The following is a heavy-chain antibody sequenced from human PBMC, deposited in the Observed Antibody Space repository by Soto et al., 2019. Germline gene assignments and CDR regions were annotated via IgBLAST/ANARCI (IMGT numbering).Heavy chain of an antibody. Sequence: SGTLSVTCTVSGGSISSYYWSWIRQPPGKRLEWIGYIYDSGSTNYNPSLKSRVTISVDRSKNQFSLKLTYVTAADTAVYYCARNLGGFCGVDCYPRDVGGHGPTVTVPS. V-gene: IGHV4-59*01. CDR1: GGSISSYY. CDR2: IYDSGST. CDR3: ARNLGGFCGVDCYPRDV. D-gene: IGHD2-21*02. J-gene: IGHJ6*02.